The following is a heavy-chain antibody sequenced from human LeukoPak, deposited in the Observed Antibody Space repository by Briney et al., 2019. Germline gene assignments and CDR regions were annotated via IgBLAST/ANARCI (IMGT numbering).Heavy chain of an antibody. V-gene: IGHV1-8*01. CDR1: GYTFTSYD. J-gene: IGHJ4*02. CDR2: MNPNSGNT. D-gene: IGHD3/OR15-3a*01. CDR3: ARAFGRTKAHGY. Sequence: ASVKVSCKASGYTFTSYDINWVRQATGQGLEWIGWMNPNSGNTRYEQKFQRRLTMTRNPSISTAYMELSSLRSEDTAVEYCARAFGRTKAHGYWGQRTLVTVSS.